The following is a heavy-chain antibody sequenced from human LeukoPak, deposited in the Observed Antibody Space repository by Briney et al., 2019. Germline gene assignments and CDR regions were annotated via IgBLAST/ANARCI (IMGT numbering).Heavy chain of an antibody. Sequence: SVKVSCKASGGTFSGYAISWVRQAPGQGLEWMAGIIPIFGTTNYAQKFQGRVTITADESTSTAYMELSSLRSEDTAVYYCAYYESSGYPPVFEVGFDPWGQGTQVTVSS. CDR3: AYYESSGYPPVFEVGFDP. D-gene: IGHD3-22*01. CDR1: GGTFSGYA. CDR2: IIPIFGTT. J-gene: IGHJ5*02. V-gene: IGHV1-69*01.